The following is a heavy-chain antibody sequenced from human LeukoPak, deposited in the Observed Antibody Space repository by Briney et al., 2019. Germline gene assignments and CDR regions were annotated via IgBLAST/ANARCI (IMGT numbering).Heavy chain of an antibody. Sequence: SGTLSLTCAVSGGSISSSNWWSWVRQPPGKGLEWIGEIYHSESTNYNPSLKSRVTFSVDKSKNQFSLKLTSVTAADTAVYYCASKGSSSSRYYFDYWGQGTLVTVSS. CDR3: ASKGSSSSRYYFDY. V-gene: IGHV4-4*02. J-gene: IGHJ4*02. CDR1: GGSISSSNW. D-gene: IGHD2-2*01. CDR2: IYHSEST.